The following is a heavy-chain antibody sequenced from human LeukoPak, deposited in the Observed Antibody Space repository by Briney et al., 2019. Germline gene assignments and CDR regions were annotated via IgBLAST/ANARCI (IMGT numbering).Heavy chain of an antibody. Sequence: GGSLRLSCAASGFTFSSFWMSWVRQAPGKGLVWVANIKQDGSEKYYVDSVKGRFTISRDNAKNSLYLQMNSLRAEDTAVYYCAGGDKYGYGFPFAYWGQGTLVTVSS. J-gene: IGHJ4*02. CDR2: IKQDGSEK. CDR1: GFTFSSFW. D-gene: IGHD5-18*01. CDR3: AGGDKYGYGFPFAY. V-gene: IGHV3-7*03.